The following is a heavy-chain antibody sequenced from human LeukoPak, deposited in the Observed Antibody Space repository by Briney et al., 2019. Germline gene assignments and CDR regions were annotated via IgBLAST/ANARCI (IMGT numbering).Heavy chain of an antibody. CDR3: ASGRYGDYRFDY. V-gene: IGHV3-11*01. J-gene: IGHJ4*02. CDR1: VFTFSDYY. Sequence: GGCLRLSCAASVFTFSDYYMSWIRQAPRKGREWVSYISGGGSTIYYADSVKGRFTISRDNAKNSLYLQINSLRAEDTAVYYCASGRYGDYRFDYWGQGTLVTVSS. D-gene: IGHD4-17*01. CDR2: ISGGGSTI.